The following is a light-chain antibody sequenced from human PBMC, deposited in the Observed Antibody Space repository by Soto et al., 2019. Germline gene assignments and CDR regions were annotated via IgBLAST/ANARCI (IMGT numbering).Light chain of an antibody. CDR2: AAS. J-gene: IGKJ4*01. CDR1: QGISNY. Sequence: DIQITQSPSSLSASVGDRVTITCRASQGISNYLAWYQQKPGKVPKLLIYAASTLQSGVPFRFSGSGSGTHFTLTISSLQPEDVATYYCQKYNSAPPLTFGGGTKVEIK. V-gene: IGKV1-27*01. CDR3: QKYNSAPPLT.